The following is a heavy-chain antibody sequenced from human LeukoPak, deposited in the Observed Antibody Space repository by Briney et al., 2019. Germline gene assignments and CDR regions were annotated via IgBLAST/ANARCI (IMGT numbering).Heavy chain of an antibody. CDR3: ARAVLRYFDWRNWFDP. J-gene: IGHJ5*02. V-gene: IGHV1-18*01. CDR2: ISAYNGNT. Sequence: ASVKVSCKASGYTFTSYGISWVRQAPGQGLEWMGWISAYNGNTNYAQKLQGRVTMTTDTSTSTAYMELSSLRSEDTAVYYCARAVLRYFDWRNWFDPWGQGTLVTVSS. D-gene: IGHD3-9*01. CDR1: GYTFTSYG.